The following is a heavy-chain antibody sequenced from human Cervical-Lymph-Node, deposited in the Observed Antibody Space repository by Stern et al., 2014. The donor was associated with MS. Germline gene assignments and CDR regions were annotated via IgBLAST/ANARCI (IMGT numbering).Heavy chain of an antibody. CDR1: GGTFSSYA. CDR3: ARASSSTANYYYYGMDV. D-gene: IGHD6-6*01. V-gene: IGHV1-69*01. Sequence: QVQLVQSGAEVKKPGSSVKVSCKASGGTFSSYAISWVRQAPGQGLEWMGGIIPIFGTANYAQKFQGRGTITADESTSTAYMELSSLRSEDTAVYYCARASSSTANYYYYGMDVWGQGTTVTVSS. CDR2: IIPIFGTA. J-gene: IGHJ6*02.